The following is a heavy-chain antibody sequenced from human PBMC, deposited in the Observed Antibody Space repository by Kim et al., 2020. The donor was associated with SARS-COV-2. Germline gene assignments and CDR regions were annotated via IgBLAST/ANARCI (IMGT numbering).Heavy chain of an antibody. J-gene: IGHJ6*02. V-gene: IGHV3-23*01. CDR2: ISGNGGSK. CDR3: AKLFSEVDYYYYGMDV. Sequence: GGSLRLSCAASGFTFSSYAMSWVRQAPGKGLEWVAVISGNGGSKYYADSVKGRFTISRDNSKNTLYLQMNSLRAEDTAVYYCAKLFSEVDYYYYGMDVWGHGTPVTVSS. CDR1: GFTFSSYA.